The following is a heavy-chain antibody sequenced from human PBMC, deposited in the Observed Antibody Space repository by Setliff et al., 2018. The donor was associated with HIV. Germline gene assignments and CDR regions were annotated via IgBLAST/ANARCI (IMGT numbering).Heavy chain of an antibody. J-gene: IGHJ4*02. CDR2: IKPDGSEK. V-gene: IGHV3-7*01. CDR1: GFTFSTSW. D-gene: IGHD3-10*02. CDR3: SRGHYTTLG. Sequence: GGSRRLSCEASGFTFSTSWMNWVRQAPGKGLEWVANIKPDGSEKSYVESVKGRFTISRDNAKNSLYLQMNSLRIEDTAVYYCSRGHYTTLGWGQGTLVTVSS.